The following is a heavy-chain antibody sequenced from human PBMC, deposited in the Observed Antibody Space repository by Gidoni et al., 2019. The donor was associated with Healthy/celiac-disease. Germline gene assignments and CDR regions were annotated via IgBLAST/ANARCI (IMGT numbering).Heavy chain of an antibody. CDR3: AREPWDYYDSSLVDY. J-gene: IGHJ4*02. CDR1: GFTVSSYS. D-gene: IGHD3-22*01. Sequence: EVQLVESGGGLVKPGGSLRLSCAASGFTVSSYSMNWVRQAPGKGLEWVSSISSSSSYIYYADSVKSRFTISRDNAKNSLYLQMNSLRAEDTAVYYCAREPWDYYDSSLVDYWGQGTLVTVSS. CDR2: ISSSSSYI. V-gene: IGHV3-21*01.